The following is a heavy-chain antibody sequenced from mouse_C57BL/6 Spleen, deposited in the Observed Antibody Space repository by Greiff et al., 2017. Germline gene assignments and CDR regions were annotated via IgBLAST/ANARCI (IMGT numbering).Heavy chain of an antibody. J-gene: IGHJ4*01. D-gene: IGHD3-2*02. V-gene: IGHV1-55*01. CDR1: GYTFTSYW. CDR2: IYPGSGST. Sequence: QVQLQQSGAELVKPGASVKMSCKASGYTFTSYWITWVKQRPGQGLEWIGDIYPGSGSTNYNEKFKSKATLTVDTSSSTAYMQLSSLTSEDSAVYFCARPETAQSSMDYWGQGTSVTVSS. CDR3: ARPETAQSSMDY.